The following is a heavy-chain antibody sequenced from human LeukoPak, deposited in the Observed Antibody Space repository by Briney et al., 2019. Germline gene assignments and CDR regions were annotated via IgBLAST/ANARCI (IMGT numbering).Heavy chain of an antibody. D-gene: IGHD3-10*01. V-gene: IGHV4-59*01. CDR1: DGSISSYY. Sequence: SETLSLTCTVSDGSISSYYWSWIRQPPGKGLEWIGYIYYSGSTNYNPSLKSRVTISVDTSKNQFSLKLSSVTAADAAVCYCARVGDYYGSGIDYWGQGTLVTVSS. CDR3: ARVGDYYGSGIDY. J-gene: IGHJ4*02. CDR2: IYYSGST.